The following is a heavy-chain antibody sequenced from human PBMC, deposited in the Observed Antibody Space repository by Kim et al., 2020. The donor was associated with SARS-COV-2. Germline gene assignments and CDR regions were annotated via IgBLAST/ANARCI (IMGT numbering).Heavy chain of an antibody. CDR1: GGSFSGYY. Sequence: SETLSLTCAVYGGSFSGYYWSWIRQPPGKGLEWIGEINHSGSTNYNPSLKSRVTISVETPKNQFSLKLSSVTAADTAVYSCARGPYGSGSYYRSKSTNYYYYGMDVWGQGTTVTVSS. D-gene: IGHD3-10*01. J-gene: IGHJ6*02. CDR3: ARGPYGSGSYYRSKSTNYYYYGMDV. V-gene: IGHV4-34*01. CDR2: INHSGST.